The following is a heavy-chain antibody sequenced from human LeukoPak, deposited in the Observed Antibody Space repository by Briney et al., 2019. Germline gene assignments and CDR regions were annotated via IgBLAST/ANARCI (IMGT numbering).Heavy chain of an antibody. Sequence: GGSLRLSCAASGFTFSSYSMNWVRQAPGKGLEWLSYISGSGGTTLYADSVKGRFTISRDNAKNSLYLQMNSLRVEDTAVYYCVRVYCSSTSCSDYFDYWGQGSLVTVSS. CDR1: GFTFSSYS. CDR3: VRVYCSSTSCSDYFDY. J-gene: IGHJ4*02. V-gene: IGHV3-48*04. D-gene: IGHD2-2*01. CDR2: ISGSGGTT.